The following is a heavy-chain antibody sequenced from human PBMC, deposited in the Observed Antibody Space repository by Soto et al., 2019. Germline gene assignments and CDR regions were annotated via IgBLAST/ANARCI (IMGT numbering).Heavy chain of an antibody. CDR2: IKQDGSEK. V-gene: IGHV3-7*01. Sequence: GGSLRLSCAASGFTFSSYWMSWVRQAPGKGLEWVANIKQDGSEKYYVDSVKGRFTISRDNAKNSLYLQMNSLRAEDTAVYYCARDSVLRYFDWLPGESYYYYYYMDVWGKGTTVTVSS. J-gene: IGHJ6*03. CDR1: GFTFSSYW. CDR3: ARDSVLRYFDWLPGESYYYYYYMDV. D-gene: IGHD3-9*01.